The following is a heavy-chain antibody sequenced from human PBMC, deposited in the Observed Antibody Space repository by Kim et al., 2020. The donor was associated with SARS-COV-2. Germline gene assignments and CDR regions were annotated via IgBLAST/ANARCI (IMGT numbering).Heavy chain of an antibody. Sequence: YYANSGKGRFTISRDNSKNTLYLQMNSLRAEDTAVYYCARGAVAGDDAFDIWGQGTMVTVSS. J-gene: IGHJ3*02. V-gene: IGHV3-30*03. D-gene: IGHD6-19*01. CDR3: ARGAVAGDDAFDI.